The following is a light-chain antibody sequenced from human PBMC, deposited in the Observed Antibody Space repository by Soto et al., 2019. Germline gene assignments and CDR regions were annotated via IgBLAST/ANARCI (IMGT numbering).Light chain of an antibody. Sequence: EIVLTQSPGTLSLSPGETATLSCRASQSINTNLAWFQQKPGRAPRLLIFGASTRATDIPARFSGSGSGTEFTLTISSLQSEDFAAYYCQQYNNWPLTFGGGTKVDIK. J-gene: IGKJ4*01. CDR3: QQYNNWPLT. CDR2: GAS. CDR1: QSINTN. V-gene: IGKV3-15*01.